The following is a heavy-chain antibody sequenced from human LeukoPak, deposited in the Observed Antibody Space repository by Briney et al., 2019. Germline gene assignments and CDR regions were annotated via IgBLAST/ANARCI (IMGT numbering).Heavy chain of an antibody. Sequence: PGGSLRLSCVGSGFTFSSYWMHWVRQVPGKGPEWVSRIHTDGTAPTYADSVKGRFTGSRDNAKNTLYLQMNILRTEDTAVYYCAKEGTPQVSTWYDLWGQGTQVIVSS. CDR3: AKEGTPQVSTWYDL. J-gene: IGHJ5*02. V-gene: IGHV3-74*01. D-gene: IGHD3-10*01. CDR1: GFTFSSYW. CDR2: IHTDGTAP.